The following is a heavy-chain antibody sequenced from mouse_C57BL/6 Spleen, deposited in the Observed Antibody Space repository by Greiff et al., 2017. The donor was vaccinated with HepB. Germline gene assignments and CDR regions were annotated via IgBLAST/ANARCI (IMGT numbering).Heavy chain of an antibody. D-gene: IGHD1-1*01. Sequence: VQLQQSGPELVKPGASVKLSCKASGYTFTSYDINWVKQRPGQGLEWIGWIYPRDGSTKYNEKFKGKATLTVDTSSSTAYMELHSLTSEDSAVYFCARCGHHYGSSWYVDVWGTGTTVTVSS. CDR1: GYTFTSYD. CDR2: IYPRDGST. V-gene: IGHV1-85*01. CDR3: ARCGHHYGSSWYVDV. J-gene: IGHJ1*03.